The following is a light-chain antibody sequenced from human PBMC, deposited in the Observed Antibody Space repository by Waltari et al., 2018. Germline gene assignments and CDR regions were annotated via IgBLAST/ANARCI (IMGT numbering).Light chain of an antibody. CDR3: QQYYTNPIT. J-gene: IGKJ3*01. CDR2: WAS. Sequence: DIVMTQSPDSLPVSLRERATINCKSSPSVLYSFNNKNYLAWYQQKPGHSPQLLISWASTRESGVPDRFSGSGSGTDFTLTISSLQAEDVAVYYCQQYYTNPITFGPGTKVELK. V-gene: IGKV4-1*01. CDR1: PSVLYSFNNKNY.